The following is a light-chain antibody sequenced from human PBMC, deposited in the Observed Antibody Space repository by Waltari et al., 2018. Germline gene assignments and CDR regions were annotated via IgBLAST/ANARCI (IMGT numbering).Light chain of an antibody. Sequence: QSVLTQPPSASGTPGQRVTMSCSGSSSNIGRYSVNWYQPLPGTAPKLLIYNSHQRPSGVPARFSGSKSGTSASLAVSGLLSEDEGDYYCAVWDDSLNGPVFGRGTKLTVL. V-gene: IGLV1-44*01. CDR1: SSNIGRYS. J-gene: IGLJ3*02. CDR3: AVWDDSLNGPV. CDR2: NSH.